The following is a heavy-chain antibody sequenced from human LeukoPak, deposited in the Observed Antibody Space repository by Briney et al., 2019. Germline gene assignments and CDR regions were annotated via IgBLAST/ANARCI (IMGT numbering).Heavy chain of an antibody. Sequence: PSETLSLTCTVSGVSITSHFWSWIRQPPGKGLEWIAYVHYTGSTNYNPSLKSRVTISMDTSKNQFSLRLRLVTAADTAMYYCARVERYNGDYGWFDPWGQGNLVTVSS. V-gene: IGHV4-59*11. CDR3: ARVERYNGDYGWFDP. D-gene: IGHD4-17*01. CDR1: GVSITSHF. CDR2: VHYTGST. J-gene: IGHJ5*02.